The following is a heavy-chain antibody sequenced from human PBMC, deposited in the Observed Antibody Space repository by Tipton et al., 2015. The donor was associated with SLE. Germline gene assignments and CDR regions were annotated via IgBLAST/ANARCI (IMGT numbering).Heavy chain of an antibody. J-gene: IGHJ6*03. CDR3: ARRGCAWCYYYYMDV. Sequence: TLSLTCSVSGDSITSYYWSWIRQPPGKGLEWIGYIYYSGTTNYNPSLKSRVTISVDTSKNQFSLKLSSVTAADTAVYYCARRGCAWCYYYYMDVWGKGTTVTVSS. CDR2: IYYSGTT. D-gene: IGHD2-15*01. CDR1: GDSITSYY. V-gene: IGHV4-59*07.